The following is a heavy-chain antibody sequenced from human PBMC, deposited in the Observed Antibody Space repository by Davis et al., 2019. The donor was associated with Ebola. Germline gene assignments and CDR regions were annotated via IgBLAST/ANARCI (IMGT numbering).Heavy chain of an antibody. Sequence: SVKVSCKASRYTFISHYMHWVRQASGQGLEWMGIINPSGGSTSYAQKFQGRVTMTRDTSTSTVYMELSSLRSEDTAVYYCARDRIATGWFDPWGQGTLVTVSS. V-gene: IGHV1-46*01. CDR1: RYTFISHY. CDR3: ARDRIATGWFDP. J-gene: IGHJ5*02. CDR2: INPSGGST. D-gene: IGHD6-13*01.